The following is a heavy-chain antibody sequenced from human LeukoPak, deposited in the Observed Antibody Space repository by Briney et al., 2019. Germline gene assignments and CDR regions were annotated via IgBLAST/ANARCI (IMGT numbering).Heavy chain of an antibody. CDR3: ARGLAVDY. J-gene: IGHJ4*02. CDR1: GFTFSSYS. V-gene: IGHV3-7*01. CDR2: IKQDGSEK. D-gene: IGHD6-19*01. Sequence: PGGSLRLSCAASGFTFSSYSMNWVRQAPGKGLEWVANIKQDGSEKYYVDSVKGRFTISRDNAKNSLYLQMNSLRAEDTAVYYCARGLAVDYWGQGTLVTVSS.